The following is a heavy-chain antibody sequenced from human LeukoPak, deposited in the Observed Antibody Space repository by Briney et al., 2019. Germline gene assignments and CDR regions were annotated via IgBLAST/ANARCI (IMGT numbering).Heavy chain of an antibody. CDR1: GFTFSNYA. CDR2: ITDTGFAT. CDR3: ARAGFCSTTTCYNPFDY. Sequence: GGSLRLSCAASGFTFSNYAMTWVRQAPGKGLEWVSGITDTGFATFYAGSVRGRFTISRDNSRNTLYLQMDGLRAEDTAVYYCARAGFCSTTTCYNPFDYWGQGTRVTVSS. V-gene: IGHV3-23*01. D-gene: IGHD2-2*01. J-gene: IGHJ4*02.